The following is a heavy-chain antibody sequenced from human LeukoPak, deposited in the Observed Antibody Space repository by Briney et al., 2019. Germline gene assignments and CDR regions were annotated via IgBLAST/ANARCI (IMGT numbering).Heavy chain of an antibody. D-gene: IGHD1-26*01. CDR1: GFTFSSYA. V-gene: IGHV3-23*01. CDR2: ISGSGGST. J-gene: IGHJ4*02. CDR3: AKDGRRIVGAGGYYFDY. Sequence: GGSLRLSCAASGFTFSSYAMSWVRQAPGKGLEWVSSISGSGGSTYYADSVKGRFTISRDNSKNTLYLQMNSLRAEDTAVYYCAKDGRRIVGAGGYYFDYWGQGTLVTVSS.